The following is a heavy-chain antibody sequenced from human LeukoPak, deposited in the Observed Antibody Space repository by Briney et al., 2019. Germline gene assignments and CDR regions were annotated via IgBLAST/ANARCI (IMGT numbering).Heavy chain of an antibody. V-gene: IGHV1-69*13. D-gene: IGHD3-22*01. Sequence: SVKVSCKASGGTFSSYAISWVRQAPGQGLEWMGGIIPIFGTANYAQKFQGRVTITADESTSTAYMELSSLRSEDTAVYYCARDQGYYYDSSGYLDYWGQGTLVPVSS. CDR2: IIPIFGTA. J-gene: IGHJ4*02. CDR3: ARDQGYYYDSSGYLDY. CDR1: GGTFSSYA.